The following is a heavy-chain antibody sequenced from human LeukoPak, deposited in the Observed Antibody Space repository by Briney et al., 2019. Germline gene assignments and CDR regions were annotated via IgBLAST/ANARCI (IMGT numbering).Heavy chain of an antibody. J-gene: IGHJ5*02. Sequence: SETLSLTCTVSGGYISSYYWSWIRQPPGKGLEWIGYIYYSGSTNYNPSLKSRVTISVDTSKNQFSLKLTSVTAADTAVYYCAKAVAAAGRFGFDPWGQGTLATVSS. CDR1: GGYISSYY. D-gene: IGHD6-13*01. V-gene: IGHV4-59*01. CDR3: AKAVAAAGRFGFDP. CDR2: IYYSGST.